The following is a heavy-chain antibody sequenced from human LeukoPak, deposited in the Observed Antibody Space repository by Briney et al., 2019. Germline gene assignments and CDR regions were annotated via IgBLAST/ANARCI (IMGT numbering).Heavy chain of an antibody. V-gene: IGHV6-1*01. CDR1: GDSVSSTSAA. CDR3: ARTSLKLPNYYYGMDV. CDR2: TYYRSKWYN. D-gene: IGHD2-15*01. J-gene: IGHJ6*02. Sequence: SQTLSLTCAISGDSVSSTSAAWNWIRQSPSRGLEWLGRTYYRSKWYNDYAVSVKSRITINPDTSKNQFSLQLNSVTPEDTAVYYCARTSLKLPNYYYGMDVWGQGTTVTVSS.